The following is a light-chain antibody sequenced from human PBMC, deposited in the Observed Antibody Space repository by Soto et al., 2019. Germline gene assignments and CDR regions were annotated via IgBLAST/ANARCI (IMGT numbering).Light chain of an antibody. V-gene: IGLV2-14*01. Sequence: ALTQPASVSGSPGQSITISCTGTSSDVGGYNYVSWYQQHPVKAPKLMIYDVTNRPSGVSDRFSGSKSGNTASLTISGLQAEDEADYYCSSYTSSSTPYVFGTGTKVTVL. CDR1: SSDVGGYNY. J-gene: IGLJ1*01. CDR3: SSYTSSSTPYV. CDR2: DVT.